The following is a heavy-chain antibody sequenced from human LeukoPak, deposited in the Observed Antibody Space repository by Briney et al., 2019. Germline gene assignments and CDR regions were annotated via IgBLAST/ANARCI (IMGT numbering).Heavy chain of an antibody. J-gene: IGHJ4*02. V-gene: IGHV3-7*01. CDR2: INQDGSEE. Sequence: GGSLRLSCAASGFTFSNYWMTWVRQAPGKGLEWVAHINQDGSEEHYMDSAKARFTISRDNAKNSLSLQMNSLRAEDTAVYYCVRDGGVSGYDLLDYRGQGTLVSLSS. CDR3: VRDGGVSGYDLLDY. D-gene: IGHD5-12*01. CDR1: GFTFSNYW.